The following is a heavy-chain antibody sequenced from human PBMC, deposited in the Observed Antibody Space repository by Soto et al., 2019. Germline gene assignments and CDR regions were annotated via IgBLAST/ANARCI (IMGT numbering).Heavy chain of an antibody. D-gene: IGHD2-15*01. CDR1: GYSFTSYW. CDR2: IYPGDSDT. J-gene: IGHJ6*02. V-gene: IGHV5-51*01. CDR3: ARPRSLKDGMDV. Sequence: GESLKISCKGSGYSFTSYWIGWVRQMPGKGLEWMWIIYPGDSDTRYSPSFQGQVTISADKSISTAYLHWSILKASDTAMYYFARPRSLKDGMDVWGQWTTVTVSS.